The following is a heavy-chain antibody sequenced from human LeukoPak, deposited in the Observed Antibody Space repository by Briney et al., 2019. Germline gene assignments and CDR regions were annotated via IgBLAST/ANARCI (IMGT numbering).Heavy chain of an antibody. Sequence: PGGSLRLSCAASGFTFSTYAMHWVRQAPGKGLEWVAVISYDGTNKYYADSVKGRFTISRDNSKNTLYLQMNSLRAEDTAVYYCAKDRAYSSSSSGAGFLDYWGQGTLVTVSS. J-gene: IGHJ4*02. CDR3: AKDRAYSSSSSGAGFLDY. CDR2: ISYDGTNK. V-gene: IGHV3-30-3*01. CDR1: GFTFSTYA. D-gene: IGHD6-13*01.